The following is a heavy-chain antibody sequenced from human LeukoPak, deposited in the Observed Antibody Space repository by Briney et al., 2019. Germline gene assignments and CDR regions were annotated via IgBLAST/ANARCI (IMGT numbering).Heavy chain of an antibody. V-gene: IGHV4-59*01. J-gene: IGHJ5*02. CDR1: GGSINSYY. Sequence: SETLSLTCTVSGGSINSYYWSWIRQPPGKGLEWIGYIYYSGSTNYNPSLKSRVTISVDTSKNQFSLKLSSVTAADTAVYYCARVRGDSSGYLYNWFDPWGQGTLVTVSS. CDR3: ARVRGDSSGYLYNWFDP. D-gene: IGHD3-22*01. CDR2: IYYSGST.